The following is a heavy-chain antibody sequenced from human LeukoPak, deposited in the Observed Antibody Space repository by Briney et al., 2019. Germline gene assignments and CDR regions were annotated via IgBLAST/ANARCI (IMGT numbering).Heavy chain of an antibody. V-gene: IGHV1-3*01. J-gene: IGHJ4*02. Sequence: ASVKVSCEASGYTFTSYAMHWVRQAPGQRLEWMGWINAGNGNTKYSQKFQGRVTITRDTSASTAYMELSSLRSEDTAVYYCARNGSGRGVAGFDYWGQGTLVTVSS. CDR1: GYTFTSYA. D-gene: IGHD3-10*01. CDR3: ARNGSGRGVAGFDY. CDR2: INAGNGNT.